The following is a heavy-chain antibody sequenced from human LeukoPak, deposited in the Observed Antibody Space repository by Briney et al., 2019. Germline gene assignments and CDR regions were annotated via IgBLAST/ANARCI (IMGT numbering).Heavy chain of an antibody. D-gene: IGHD3-10*01. Sequence: SETLSLTCTVSGGSISSGDYYWSWIRQPPGKGLEWIGYIYYSGSTYYNPSLKSRVTISVDTSKNQFSLKLSSVTAADTAVYYCASRSAIPNTMVREGNWFDPWGQGTLVTVSS. CDR3: ASRSAIPNTMVREGNWFDP. J-gene: IGHJ5*02. CDR2: IYYSGST. CDR1: GGSISSGDYY. V-gene: IGHV4-30-4*01.